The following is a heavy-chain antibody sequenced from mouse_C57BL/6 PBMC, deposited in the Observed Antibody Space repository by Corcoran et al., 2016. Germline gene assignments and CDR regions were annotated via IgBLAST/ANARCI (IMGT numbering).Heavy chain of an antibody. CDR3: ARQHRLDFDY. Sequence: EVQLQQSGPELVKPGASVKISCKASGYTFTDYYMNWVKQSHGKSLEWIGDINPNNGGTSYNQKFKGKATLTVDKSSSTAYMELRSLTSEDSAVYYCARQHRLDFDYWGQGTTLTVSS. CDR2: INPNNGGT. J-gene: IGHJ2*01. CDR1: GYTFTDYY. V-gene: IGHV1-26*01.